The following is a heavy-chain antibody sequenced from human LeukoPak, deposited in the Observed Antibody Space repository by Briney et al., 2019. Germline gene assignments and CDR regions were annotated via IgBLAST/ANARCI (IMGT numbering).Heavy chain of an antibody. CDR2: VSGNNDNI. J-gene: IGHJ4*02. Sequence: ASVEVSCKASGYTLSRYGISWVRQAPGQGLEWMGWVSGNNDNIDYAEKFQGRITMTTDTSTSTAYMELRSLTSDDTAIYYCAKYGTGYFDYWGQGTLITVSS. CDR1: GYTLSRYG. D-gene: IGHD2-8*02. V-gene: IGHV1-18*01. CDR3: AKYGTGYFDY.